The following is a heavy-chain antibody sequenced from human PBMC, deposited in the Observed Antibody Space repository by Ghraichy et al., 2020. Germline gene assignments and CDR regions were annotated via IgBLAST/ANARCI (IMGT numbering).Heavy chain of an antibody. J-gene: IGHJ6*03. D-gene: IGHD5-12*01. V-gene: IGHV4-39*01. CDR1: GDSISSSSYS. CDR2: FYYSGTT. CDR3: ARLGYYIGYDFRYYYYMDV. Sequence: ETLSLTCAVSGDSISSSSYSWGWIRQPPGKGLEWIESFYYSGTTYYNPSLKSRITISVDTSANQFSLKLSSVTAADTAVYYCARLGYYIGYDFRYYYYMDVWGKGTTVTVSS.